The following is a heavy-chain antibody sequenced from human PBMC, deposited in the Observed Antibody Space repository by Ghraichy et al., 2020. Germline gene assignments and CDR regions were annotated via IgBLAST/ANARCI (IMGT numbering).Heavy chain of an antibody. D-gene: IGHD3-10*01. J-gene: IGHJ6*02. CDR3: ARGGRSAYGSGGYYYYGMDV. Sequence: SVKVSCKASGGTFSSYAISWVRQAPGQGLEWMGGIIPIFGTANYAQKFQGRVTITADESTSTAYMELSSLRSEDTAVYYCARGGRSAYGSGGYYYYGMDVWGQGTTVTVSS. CDR2: IIPIFGTA. CDR1: GGTFSSYA. V-gene: IGHV1-69*13.